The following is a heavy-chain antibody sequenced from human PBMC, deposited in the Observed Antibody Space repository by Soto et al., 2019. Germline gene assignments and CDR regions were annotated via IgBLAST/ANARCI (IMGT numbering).Heavy chain of an antibody. CDR1: GGTFSSYA. CDR3: ARGPTTVVTPGYFDY. Sequence: VKVSCKASGGTFSSYAISWVRQAPGQGLEWMGGIIPIFGTANYAQKFQGRVTITADESTSTAYMELSSLRSEDTAVYYCARGPTTVVTPGYFDYWGQGTLVTVSS. J-gene: IGHJ4*02. CDR2: IIPIFGTA. D-gene: IGHD4-17*01. V-gene: IGHV1-69*01.